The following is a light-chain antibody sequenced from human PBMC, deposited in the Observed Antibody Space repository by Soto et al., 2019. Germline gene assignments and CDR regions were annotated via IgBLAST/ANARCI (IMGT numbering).Light chain of an antibody. CDR3: QQRSNWPRYT. Sequence: EIVLTQSPATLSLSPGERATLSCRASQSVSSYLAWYQQKPGQAPRLVIHDASNRANGIPARFSGSGSGTDFTLTSSSLEPEDFAVYYCQQRSNWPRYTFGQGTKREIK. CDR2: DAS. J-gene: IGKJ2*01. V-gene: IGKV3-11*01. CDR1: QSVSSY.